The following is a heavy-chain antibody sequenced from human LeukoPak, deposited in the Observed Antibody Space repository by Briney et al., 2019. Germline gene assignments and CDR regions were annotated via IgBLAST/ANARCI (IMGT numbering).Heavy chain of an antibody. D-gene: IGHD2-2*01. V-gene: IGHV3-23*01. CDR1: GFTFSSYA. Sequence: GGSLRLSCAASGFTFSSYAMSWVRQAPGKGLEWVSAISGSGGSTYYADSVKGRFTLSRDNSKNTLYLQINSLRAEDTAVYYCAKFNRQYCSSTSCYGGFDYWGQGTLVTVSS. CDR2: ISGSGGST. CDR3: AKFNRQYCSSTSCYGGFDY. J-gene: IGHJ4*02.